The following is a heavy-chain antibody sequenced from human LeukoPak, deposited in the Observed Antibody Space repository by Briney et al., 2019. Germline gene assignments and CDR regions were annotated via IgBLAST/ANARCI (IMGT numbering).Heavy chain of an antibody. V-gene: IGHV3-74*01. CDR1: GFTFSKYW. CDR2: INTDGTVT. D-gene: IGHD6-19*01. J-gene: IGHJ4*02. CDR3: ATKQWLAPPPDS. Sequence: GGSLRLSCAASGFTFSKYWMLWVRQAPGKGLESVSRINTDGTVTTYADSVKGRFTVSRDNADNTMFLQMNSVRDEDTAVYDCATKQWLAPPPDSWGQGTPVTVSS.